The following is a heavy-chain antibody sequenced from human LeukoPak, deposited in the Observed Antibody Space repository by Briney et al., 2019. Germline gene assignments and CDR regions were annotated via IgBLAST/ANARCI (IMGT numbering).Heavy chain of an antibody. CDR2: IIPIFGTA. CDR1: GGTFSSYA. Sequence: ASVKVSCKASGGTFSSYAISWVRQAPGQGLEWMGGIIPIFGTANYAQKFQGRVTITTDESTSPAYMELSSLSSEDTDVYYCARANNWNDVYYYYYYMDVWGKGTTVTVSS. J-gene: IGHJ6*03. V-gene: IGHV1-69*05. D-gene: IGHD1-1*01. CDR3: ARANNWNDVYYYYYYMDV.